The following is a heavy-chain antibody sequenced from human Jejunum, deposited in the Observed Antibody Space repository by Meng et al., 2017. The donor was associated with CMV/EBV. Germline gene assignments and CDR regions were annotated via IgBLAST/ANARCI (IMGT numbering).Heavy chain of an antibody. D-gene: IGHD3-22*01. J-gene: IGHJ5*02. V-gene: IGHV1-18*01. Sequence: QVLVLHSVAEVKSPGAAVKVSCKASGYTFTSYGISWVRQAPGQGLEWMGWISAYNGNTNYAQKLQGRVTMTTDTSTSTAYMELRSLRSEDTAVYYCVRDDSSSCRTWGQGTLVTVSS. CDR2: ISAYNGNT. CDR1: GYTFTSYG. CDR3: VRDDSSSCRT.